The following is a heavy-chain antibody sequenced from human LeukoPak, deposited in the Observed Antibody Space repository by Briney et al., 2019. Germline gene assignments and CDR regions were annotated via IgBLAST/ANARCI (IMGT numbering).Heavy chain of an antibody. V-gene: IGHV3-30*18. J-gene: IGHJ4*02. D-gene: IGHD6-13*01. CDR2: ISYDGSNK. CDR3: AKDSSSWYGPPGDY. CDR1: GFTFDDYG. Sequence: PGGSLRLSCAASGFTFDDYGMSWVRQAPGKGLEWVAAISYDGSNKYYADSVKGRFTISRDNSKNTLYLQMNSLRAEDTAVYYCAKDSSSWYGPPGDYWGQGTLVTVSS.